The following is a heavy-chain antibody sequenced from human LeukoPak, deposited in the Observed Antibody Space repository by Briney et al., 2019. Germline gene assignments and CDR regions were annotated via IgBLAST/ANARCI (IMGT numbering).Heavy chain of an antibody. D-gene: IGHD6-13*01. Sequence: ETLSLTCTVTGGSISSYYWSWIRQPPGKGLEWIGYIYYTGSTNYNPSLKSRVTISVDTSKNQFSLKLSSVTAADTAVYYCARQQLSQLYYFDNWGQGTRVTVSS. CDR2: IYYTGST. V-gene: IGHV4-59*01. CDR3: ARQQLSQLYYFDN. J-gene: IGHJ4*02. CDR1: GGSISSYY.